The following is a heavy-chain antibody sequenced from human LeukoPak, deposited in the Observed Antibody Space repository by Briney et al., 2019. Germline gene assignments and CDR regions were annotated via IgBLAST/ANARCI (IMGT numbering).Heavy chain of an antibody. J-gene: IGHJ5*02. CDR3: ARDPLTGVSFFDP. CDR2: IYTSGST. V-gene: IGHV4-4*07. Sequence: SETLSLTCTVSGGSISSYYWSWIRQPAGKGLEWIGRIYTSGSTNYNPPLKSRVTMSVDTSKNQFSLKLSSVTAADTAVYYCARDPLTGVSFFDPWGHGTVVTVSS. CDR1: GGSISSYY. D-gene: IGHD1-20*01.